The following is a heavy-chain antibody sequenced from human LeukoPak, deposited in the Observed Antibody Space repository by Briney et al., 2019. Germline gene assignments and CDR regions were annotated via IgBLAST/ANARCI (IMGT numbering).Heavy chain of an antibody. J-gene: IGHJ4*02. CDR2: INSDGSRT. V-gene: IGHV3-74*01. CDR1: GFTFSSYW. Sequence: GGSLRLSCAASGFTFSSYWRHWVGQAPGNGLVWFSRINSDGSRTSYADSVKGRFTISRDNAKNTLYLRMNSLRVEDTAVYYCARGAMATNSFDDWGQGTLVTVSS. CDR3: ARGAMATNSFDD. D-gene: IGHD5-24*01.